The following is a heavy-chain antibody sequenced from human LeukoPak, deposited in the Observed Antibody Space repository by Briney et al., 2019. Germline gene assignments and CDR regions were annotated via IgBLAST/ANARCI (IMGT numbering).Heavy chain of an antibody. CDR1: GGSISSYY. CDR2: IYYSGST. J-gene: IGHJ4*02. V-gene: IGHV4-59*01. CDR3: ASGNVDTAMVFDY. D-gene: IGHD5-18*01. Sequence: SETLSLTCTVSGGSISSYYWSWIRQPPGKGLEWIGYIYYSGSTNYNPSLKSRVTISVDTSKNQFSLKLSSVTAADTAVYYWASGNVDTAMVFDYWGQGTLVTVSS.